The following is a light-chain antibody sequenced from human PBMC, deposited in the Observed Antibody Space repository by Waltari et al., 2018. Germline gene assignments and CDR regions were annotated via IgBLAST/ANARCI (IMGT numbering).Light chain of an antibody. V-gene: IGKV3-15*01. CDR3: QQYNTWPPST. CDR1: QSISNN. J-gene: IGKJ2*02. CDR2: GAS. Sequence: EIVMTQSPAALSVSPGERATLSCRVSQSISNNLAWYQHKPGQPPRLLISGASTRATGVPARFSGSGSGTEFTLTISSLQSEDSAIYFCQQYNTWPPSTFGQGTKLEIK.